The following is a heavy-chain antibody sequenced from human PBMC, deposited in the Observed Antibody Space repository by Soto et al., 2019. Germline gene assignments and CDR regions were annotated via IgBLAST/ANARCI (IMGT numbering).Heavy chain of an antibody. D-gene: IGHD6-6*01. Sequence: SGGSLRLSCAASGFTFSSYAMSWVRQAPGKGLEWVSAISGSGGSTYYADSVKGRFTISRDNSKNTLYLQMNSLRAEDTAVYYCAKDLHRLYQLDSWFDPWGQGALVTVSS. CDR1: GFTFSSYA. CDR3: AKDLHRLYQLDSWFDP. CDR2: ISGSGGST. J-gene: IGHJ5*02. V-gene: IGHV3-23*01.